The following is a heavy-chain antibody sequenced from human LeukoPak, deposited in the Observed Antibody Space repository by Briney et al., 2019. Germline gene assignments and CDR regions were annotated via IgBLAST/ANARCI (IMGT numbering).Heavy chain of an antibody. V-gene: IGHV3-73*01. Sequence: GGSLRLSCAASGFTFSGSLIHWVRQASGKGLEWVGLVRSKANSYASSYSASVKGRFTISRDDSKNTAYLQMNSLNTEDTAIYYCTSRDNHDSSYYMDVWGKGTTVTVSS. CDR3: TSRDNHDSSYYMDV. J-gene: IGHJ6*03. CDR2: VRSKANSYAS. D-gene: IGHD6-6*01. CDR1: GFTFSGSL.